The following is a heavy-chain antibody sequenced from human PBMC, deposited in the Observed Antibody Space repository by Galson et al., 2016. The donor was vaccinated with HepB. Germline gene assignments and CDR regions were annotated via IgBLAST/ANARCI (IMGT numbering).Heavy chain of an antibody. Sequence: SETLSLTCSVSGGSISSSSYYWGWIRQPPGKGLEWIGSIYYSGSAHFNPSLKSRVSMSVDTSKDKFSLKLTSLIAADTAVCFCARQRENSGYDSSFDFWGQGILVTVSS. CDR1: GGSISSSSYY. CDR3: ARQRENSGYDSSFDF. J-gene: IGHJ4*02. V-gene: IGHV4-39*01. D-gene: IGHD5-12*01. CDR2: IYYSGSA.